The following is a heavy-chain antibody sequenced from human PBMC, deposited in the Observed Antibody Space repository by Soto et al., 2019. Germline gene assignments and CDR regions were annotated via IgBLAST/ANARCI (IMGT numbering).Heavy chain of an antibody. CDR1: GGSISSSSYF. V-gene: IGHV4-39*01. J-gene: IGHJ5*02. CDR2: IYYSGST. CDR3: ARHPTDFWFDP. Sequence: SETLSLTCSVSGGSISSSSYFWGWIRQPPGKGLEWIGSIYYSGSTYYNPSLKSRVTVSVDTSKNQFSLKLSSVTAADTAVYYCARHPTDFWFDPWGQGTLVTLSS. D-gene: IGHD2-21*02.